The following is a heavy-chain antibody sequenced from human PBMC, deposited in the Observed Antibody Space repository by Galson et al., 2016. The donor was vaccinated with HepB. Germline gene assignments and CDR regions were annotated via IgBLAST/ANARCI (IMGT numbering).Heavy chain of an antibody. CDR1: GFSFSDFW. J-gene: IGHJ6*02. D-gene: IGHD6-19*01. CDR2: INEDGSEK. Sequence: SLRLSCAVSGFSFSDFWMAWVRQAPGKGLEWVANINEDGSEKSSVDSMKGRFTISRDNAKNSMYLQMNTLRAEDTAVYYCARECRGWCKVGGDTTYKHDLDAWGQGTMVTVS. V-gene: IGHV3-7*03. CDR3: ARECRGWCKVGGDTTYKHDLDA.